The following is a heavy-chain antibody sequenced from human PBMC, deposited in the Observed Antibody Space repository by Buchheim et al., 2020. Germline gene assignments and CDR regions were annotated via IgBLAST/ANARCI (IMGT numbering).Heavy chain of an antibody. Sequence: QVQLVESGGGVVQPGRSLRLSCAASGFTFSSYGMHWVRQAPGKGLEWVAVISYDGSNKYYADSVKGRFTISRDNSKNKLYLQMNSLRAEDTAVYYCAKDALKLTLDYWGQGTL. D-gene: IGHD2-8*01. CDR2: ISYDGSNK. CDR1: GFTFSSYG. J-gene: IGHJ4*02. V-gene: IGHV3-30*18. CDR3: AKDALKLTLDY.